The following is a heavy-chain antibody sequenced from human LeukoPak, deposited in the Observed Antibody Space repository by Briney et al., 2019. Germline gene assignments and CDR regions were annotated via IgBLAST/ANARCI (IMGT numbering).Heavy chain of an antibody. CDR1: GYTFTSYH. CDR2: MDPNSGNR. V-gene: IGHV1-8*01. CDR3: ARDPNPPAFDI. J-gene: IGHJ3*02. Sequence: ASVKVSCKAPGYTFTSYHINWVRQATGQGLEWMGWMDPNSGNRDYAPKFQGRVTMTRNTSISTAYMELSSLRSEDTAVYYCARDPNPPAFDIWGQGTMVTVSS.